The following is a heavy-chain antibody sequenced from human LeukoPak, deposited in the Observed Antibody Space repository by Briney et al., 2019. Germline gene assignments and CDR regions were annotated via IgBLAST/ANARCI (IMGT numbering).Heavy chain of an antibody. CDR2: IYYSGST. CDR1: GGSISSYY. J-gene: IGHJ5*02. CDR3: ARQLGITMVRGVPLGDWFDP. V-gene: IGHV4-59*08. Sequence: SETLSLTCTVSGGSISSYYWSWIRQPPGKGLEWIGYIYYSGSTNYNPSLKSRVTISVDTSKNQFSLKLSSVTAADTAVYYCARQLGITMVRGVPLGDWFDPWGQGTLVTVSS. D-gene: IGHD3-10*01.